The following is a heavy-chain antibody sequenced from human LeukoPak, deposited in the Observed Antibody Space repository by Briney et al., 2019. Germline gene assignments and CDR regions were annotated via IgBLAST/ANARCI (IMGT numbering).Heavy chain of an antibody. Sequence: GGTLRLSCAAHGLSFSSYDMQWVRQITGKGLEWVSTIDTAGDTFYLDSVKGRFTISRDSAKTSLYLEMNSLRAGDTAIYYCARKLWGHGMDVWGQGTTVTVSS. V-gene: IGHV3-13*04. D-gene: IGHD3-10*01. CDR1: GLSFSSYD. J-gene: IGHJ6*02. CDR2: IDTAGDT. CDR3: ARKLWGHGMDV.